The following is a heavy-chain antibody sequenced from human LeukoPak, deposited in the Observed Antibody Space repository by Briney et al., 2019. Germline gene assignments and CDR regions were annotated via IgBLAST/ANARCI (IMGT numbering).Heavy chain of an antibody. CDR2: IGSTSHFR. CDR1: GFTFSNYG. CDR3: ARSCDGDCYSDY. D-gene: IGHD2-21*02. J-gene: IGHJ4*02. Sequence: GGSLRLSCAASGFTFSNYGMNWVRQAPGKGLEWVSSIGSTSHFRYYADSLKGRVTISRDNAKNSLYLQMNSLRVEDTAVYYCARSCDGDCYSDYWGQGTLVTVSS. V-gene: IGHV3-21*01.